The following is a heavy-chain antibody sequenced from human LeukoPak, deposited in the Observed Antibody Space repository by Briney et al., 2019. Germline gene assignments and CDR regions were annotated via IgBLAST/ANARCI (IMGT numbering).Heavy chain of an antibody. Sequence: GGSLRLSCAASGFTFSIYWMDWVRQAPGKGLEWVANINQDGSAQYYVGSVEGRFTISRDNAKNSLYLQMNSLRAEDTAVYYCARYGNGAWLAHYAFDSWGQGTMVTVSS. CDR2: INQDGSAQ. V-gene: IGHV3-7*01. CDR3: ARYGNGAWLAHYAFDS. CDR1: GFTFSIYW. J-gene: IGHJ3*02. D-gene: IGHD6-19*01.